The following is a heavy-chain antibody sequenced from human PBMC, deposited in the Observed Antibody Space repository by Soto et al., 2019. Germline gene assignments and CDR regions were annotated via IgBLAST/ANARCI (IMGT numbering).Heavy chain of an antibody. D-gene: IGHD6-13*01. J-gene: IGHJ4*02. CDR3: ARLRAHSKGQLVDY. V-gene: IGHV4-61*08. Sequence: SETLSLTCAVSGGSISSGGYYWSWIRQPPGKGLEWIGYIYYSGSTNYNPSLKSRVTISVDTSKNQFSLKLSSVTAADTAVYYCARLRAHSKGQLVDYWGQGTLVTVSS. CDR2: IYYSGST. CDR1: GGSISSGGYY.